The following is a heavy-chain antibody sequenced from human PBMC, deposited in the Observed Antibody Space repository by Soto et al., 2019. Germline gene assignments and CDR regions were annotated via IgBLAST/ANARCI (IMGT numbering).Heavy chain of an antibody. CDR3: AKDVLRFLEWLAFYGMDV. V-gene: IGHV3-30*18. J-gene: IGHJ6*01. D-gene: IGHD3-3*01. Sequence: GGSLRLSCAASGFTFSSYGMHWVRQAPGKGLEWVAVISYDGSNKYYADSVKGRFTISGDNSKNTLYLQMNSLRAEDTAVYYCAKDVLRFLEWLAFYGMDVWGQGTTVTVSS. CDR2: ISYDGSNK. CDR1: GFTFSSYG.